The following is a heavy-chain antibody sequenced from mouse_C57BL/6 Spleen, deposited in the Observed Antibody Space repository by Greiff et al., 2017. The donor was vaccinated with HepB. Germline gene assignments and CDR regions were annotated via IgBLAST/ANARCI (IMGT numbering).Heavy chain of an antibody. CDR3: ARGHYYGSSYYAMDY. V-gene: IGHV3-6*01. D-gene: IGHD1-1*01. CDR2: ISYDGSN. Sequence: VQLKESGPGLVKPSQSLSLTCSVTGYSITSGYYWNWIRQFPGNKLEWMGYISYDGSNNYNPSLKNRISITRDTSKNQFFLKLNSVTTEDTATYYCARGHYYGSSYYAMDYWGQGTSVTVSS. CDR1: GYSITSGYY. J-gene: IGHJ4*01.